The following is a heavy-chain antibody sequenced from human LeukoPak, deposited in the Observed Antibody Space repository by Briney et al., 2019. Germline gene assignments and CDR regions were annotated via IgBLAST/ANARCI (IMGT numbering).Heavy chain of an antibody. V-gene: IGHV4-59*01. Sequence: SETLSLTCTVSGGSMSSYYWNWIRQPPGKGLEWIAYIYYSGTTNYNPSLKSRVTISVDASRKHFPLKLTSVTAADTAVYYCARGRFDIVSGYYADYWGQGTLVTVSS. CDR2: IYYSGTT. D-gene: IGHD3-9*01. CDR1: GGSMSSYY. J-gene: IGHJ4*02. CDR3: ARGRFDIVSGYYADY.